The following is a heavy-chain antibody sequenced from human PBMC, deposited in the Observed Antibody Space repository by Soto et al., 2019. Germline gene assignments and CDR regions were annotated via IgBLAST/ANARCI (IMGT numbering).Heavy chain of an antibody. CDR1: GYTFTSYY. CDR2: INPSGGST. CDR3: ARDRMDSTTYYYCMDV. V-gene: IGHV1-46*01. D-gene: IGHD2-2*01. Sequence: ASVKVSCKASGYTFTSYYMHWVRQAPGQGLEWMGIINPSGGSTSYAQKFQGRVTMTRDTSTSTVYLELSSLRSEDTAVYYCARDRMDSTTYYYCMDVWGQGTTVTVSS. J-gene: IGHJ6*02.